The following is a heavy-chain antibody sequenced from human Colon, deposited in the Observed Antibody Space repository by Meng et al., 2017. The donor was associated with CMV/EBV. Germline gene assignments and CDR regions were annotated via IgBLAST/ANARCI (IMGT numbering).Heavy chain of an antibody. D-gene: IGHD6-19*01. J-gene: IGHJ4*02. CDR1: GFTFSSSYA. CDR2: ISGSGGTT. CDR3: AKEDISGWFYFDY. V-gene: IGHV3-23*01. Sequence: GGSLRLSCAASGFTFSSSYAMSWVRQAPGKGLEWVSTISGSGGTTHYADSAKGRFTISRDNSKNTLYLQMNSLRVEDTAVYYCAKEDISGWFYFDYWGQGTLVTVSS.